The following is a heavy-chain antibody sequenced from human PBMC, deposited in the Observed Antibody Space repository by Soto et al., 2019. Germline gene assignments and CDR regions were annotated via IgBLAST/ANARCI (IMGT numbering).Heavy chain of an antibody. CDR3: ARRGLAGPFDP. J-gene: IGHJ5*02. D-gene: IGHD6-13*01. CDR2: IYYSGST. V-gene: IGHV4-39*01. Sequence: QLQLQESGPGLVKPSETLSLTCTVSGGSISSSSYYWGWIRQPPGKGLEWIGSIYYSGSTYYNPSLKSRVTISVDTSKNQFSLKLSSVTAADTAVYYCARRGLAGPFDPWGQGTLVTVSS. CDR1: GGSISSSSYY.